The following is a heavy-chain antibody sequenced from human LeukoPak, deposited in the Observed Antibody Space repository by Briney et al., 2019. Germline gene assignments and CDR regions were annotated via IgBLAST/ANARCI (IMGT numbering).Heavy chain of an antibody. Sequence: GGSLRLSCAPSGFTFNSYAMSWVRQAPGKGLEWVSSISSGGSNTYYVDSVKGRFAISRDRSNNTVYLQMNSLRDEDTAKYFCAKARSMLVLRSSFDYWGQGALVTVSS. V-gene: IGHV3-23*01. CDR1: GFTFNSYA. J-gene: IGHJ4*02. D-gene: IGHD3-10*02. CDR2: ISSGGSNT. CDR3: AKARSMLVLRSSFDY.